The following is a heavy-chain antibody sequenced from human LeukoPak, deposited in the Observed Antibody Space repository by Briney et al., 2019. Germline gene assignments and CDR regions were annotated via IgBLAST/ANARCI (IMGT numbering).Heavy chain of an antibody. CDR2: IKSKTDGGTT. J-gene: IGHJ2*01. CDR1: GFTFSNAW. CDR3: TTDLELLWFGELYDL. Sequence: GGSLRLSCAASGFTFSNAWMSWVRQAPGKGLEGVGRIKSKTDGGTTDYAAPVKGRFTISRDDSKNTLYLQMNSLKTEDTAVYYCTTDLELLWFGELYDLWGRGTLVTVSS. D-gene: IGHD3-10*01. V-gene: IGHV3-15*01.